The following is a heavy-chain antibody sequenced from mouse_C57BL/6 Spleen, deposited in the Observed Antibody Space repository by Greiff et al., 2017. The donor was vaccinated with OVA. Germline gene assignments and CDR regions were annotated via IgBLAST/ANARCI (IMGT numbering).Heavy chain of an antibody. V-gene: IGHV1-80*01. Sequence: QVHVKQSGAELVKPGASVKISCKASGYAFSSYWMHWVKQRPGPGLEWIGQIYPGDGDTNYNGKFKGKATLTADNSSSTAYMQLSSLTSEDSAVYFCARVHYDYDGVYWGQGTLVTVSA. CDR1: GYAFSSYW. D-gene: IGHD2-4*01. CDR3: ARVHYDYDGVY. J-gene: IGHJ3*01. CDR2: IYPGDGDT.